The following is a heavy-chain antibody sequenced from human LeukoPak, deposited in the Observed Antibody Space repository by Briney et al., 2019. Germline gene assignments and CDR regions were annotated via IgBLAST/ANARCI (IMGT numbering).Heavy chain of an antibody. Sequence: GGSLRLSCAASGFIFSSYWMSWVRQTPGKGLEWVANIKQDGSEKYYVDSVKGRFTISRDNAKNPLYLQMNSLRAEDTAVYYCARESGRLSAFDIWGQGTMVTVSS. CDR2: IKQDGSEK. D-gene: IGHD5-12*01. CDR1: GFIFSSYW. J-gene: IGHJ3*02. V-gene: IGHV3-7*01. CDR3: ARESGRLSAFDI.